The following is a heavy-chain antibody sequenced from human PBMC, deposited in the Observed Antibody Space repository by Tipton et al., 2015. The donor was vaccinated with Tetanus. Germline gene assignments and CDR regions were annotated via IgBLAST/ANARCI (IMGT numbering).Heavy chain of an antibody. CDR2: ISSSGSTI. Sequence: SLRLSCAASGFTFSDYYMSWIRQAPGKGLEWVSYISSSGSTIYYADSVKGRFTISRDNAKNSLYLQMNSLRTEDTAVYYCASVRGRDGYPIGGWGQGTLVTVSS. J-gene: IGHJ4*02. CDR1: GFTFSDYY. CDR3: ASVRGRDGYPIGG. D-gene: IGHD5-24*01. V-gene: IGHV3-11*01.